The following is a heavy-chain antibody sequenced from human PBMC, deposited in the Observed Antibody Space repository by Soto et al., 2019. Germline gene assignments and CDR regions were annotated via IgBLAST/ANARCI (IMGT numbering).Heavy chain of an antibody. CDR1: GFTVSGNN. CDR3: ARAPPGWEGGVDL. CDR2: IYTGGNT. D-gene: IGHD3-16*01. Sequence: PGGSLRLSCAASGFTVSGNNMNWVRQAPGKGLEWVSTIYTGGNTYYADSVKGRFTISRDSSKNTLSLQMNSLRADDTAVYYCARAPPGWEGGVDLWGQGTLVTVSS. J-gene: IGHJ5*02. V-gene: IGHV3-53*01.